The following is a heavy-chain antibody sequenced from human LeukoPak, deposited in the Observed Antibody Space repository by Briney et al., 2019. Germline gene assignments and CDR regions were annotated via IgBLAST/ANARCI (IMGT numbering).Heavy chain of an antibody. CDR1: GGSISSYY. J-gene: IGHJ3*02. CDR3: ARDPVYYDSSGYYVHAFDI. CDR2: IYYSGST. Sequence: SETLSLTCTVSGGSISSYYWSWIRQPPGKGLEWIGYIYYSGSTNYNPSLKSRVTISVDTSKNQFSLKLSSVTAADTAVYYCARDPVYYDSSGYYVHAFDIWGQGTMVTVSS. V-gene: IGHV4-59*01. D-gene: IGHD3-22*01.